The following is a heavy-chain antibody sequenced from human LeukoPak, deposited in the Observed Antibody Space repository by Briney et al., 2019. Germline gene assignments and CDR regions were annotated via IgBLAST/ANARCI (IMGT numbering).Heavy chain of an antibody. CDR2: IYHSGST. V-gene: IGHV4-4*02. D-gene: IGHD2-2*01. CDR1: GGSISSSNW. Sequence: PSGTLSLTCAVSGGSISSSNWWSWVRQPPGKGLEWIGEIYHSGSTNYNPSLKSRVTISVDKSKNQFSLKLSSVTAADTAVYYCARDRGGYCSSTSCLRYYYYYMDVWGKGTTVTVSS. CDR3: ARDRGGYCSSTSCLRYYYYYMDV. J-gene: IGHJ6*03.